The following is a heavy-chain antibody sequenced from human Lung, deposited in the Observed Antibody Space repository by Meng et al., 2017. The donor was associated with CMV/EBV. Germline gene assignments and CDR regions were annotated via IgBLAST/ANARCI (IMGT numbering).Heavy chain of an antibody. CDR3: ARVVTALWGYYFDY. Sequence: QVRTRAAGPGLVKPSGTLSLTCAVAGCFIRSSNWWGWVRQPPGKGLEWIGEIYHSGSTNYNPSLKSRVTISGDKSKNQFSLKLSSVTAADTAVYYCARVVTALWGYYFDYWGQGTLVTVSS. J-gene: IGHJ4*02. CDR1: GCFIRSSNW. V-gene: IGHV4-4*02. CDR2: IYHSGST. D-gene: IGHD2-21*02.